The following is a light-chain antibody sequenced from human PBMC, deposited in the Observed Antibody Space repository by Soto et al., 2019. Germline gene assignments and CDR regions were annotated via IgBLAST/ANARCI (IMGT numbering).Light chain of an antibody. CDR1: SSDVSAYDY. Sequence: QSVLTQPRSVSGSPGQSVTISGTGTSSDVSAYDYVSWYQHRPGKPPKLMIYDLNKRPSGVPDRFSGSKSGNTASLTISGLQAEDEAAYYCCSYAGTYPFVVFGGGTKVTVL. V-gene: IGLV2-11*01. CDR2: DLN. CDR3: CSYAGTYPFVV. J-gene: IGLJ2*01.